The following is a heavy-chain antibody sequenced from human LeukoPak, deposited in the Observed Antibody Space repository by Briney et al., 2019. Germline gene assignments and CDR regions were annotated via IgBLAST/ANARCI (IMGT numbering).Heavy chain of an antibody. CDR2: VYFDGGT. CDR3: ARDHYYDGRGRFDP. Sequence: SATLSLTFSVSGGSVTSCTYHWGWVRQPPGKGLEWIGSVYFDGGTHYKPSLQSRVTISVDTSKNQFSLRLSSVTAADTALYYCARDHYYDGRGRFDPWGQGTLVTVSS. D-gene: IGHD3-16*01. V-gene: IGHV4-39*07. CDR1: GGSVTSCTYH. J-gene: IGHJ5*02.